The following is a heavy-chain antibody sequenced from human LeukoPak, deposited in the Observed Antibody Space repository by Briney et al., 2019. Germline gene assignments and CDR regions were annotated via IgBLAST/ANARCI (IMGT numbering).Heavy chain of an antibody. V-gene: IGHV4-59*12. CDR3: ARDRWFDC. J-gene: IGHJ5*01. CDR2: IIYSGST. CDR1: GDSFTTNY. Sequence: SETLSLTCTVSGDSFTTNYWSWIRQTPGKGLEWIGYIIYSGSTTYNPSLKSRVTISLDTSKNQFSLKLSSVTAADTAVYYCARDRWFDCWGQGTLVTVSS.